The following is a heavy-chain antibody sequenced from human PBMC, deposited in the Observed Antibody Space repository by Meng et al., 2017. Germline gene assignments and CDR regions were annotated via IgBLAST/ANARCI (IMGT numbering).Heavy chain of an antibody. CDR3: ARDTLSDRSGYSLNY. CDR2: INSDGSST. J-gene: IGHJ4*02. Sequence: GESLKISCAASGFTFSSYWMHWVRQAPGKGLVWVSRINSDGSSTSYADSVKGRFTISRDNAKNTLYLQMNSLRAEDTAVYYCARDTLSDRSGYSLNYWGQGTLVTVSS. CDR1: GFTFSSYW. D-gene: IGHD3-22*01. V-gene: IGHV3-74*01.